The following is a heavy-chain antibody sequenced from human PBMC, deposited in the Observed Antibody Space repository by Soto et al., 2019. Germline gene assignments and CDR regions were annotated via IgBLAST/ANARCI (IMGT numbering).Heavy chain of an antibody. D-gene: IGHD2-2*01. CDR3: ARAPKAPAAMFLYY. Sequence: GASVKVSCKASGGTFSSYAISWVRQAPGQGLEWMGGIIPIFGTANYAQKFQGRVTVTADESTSTAYMELSSLRSEDTALYYCARAPKAPAAMFLYYWGQGTLVTVSS. CDR1: GGTFSSYA. V-gene: IGHV1-69*13. J-gene: IGHJ4*02. CDR2: IIPIFGTA.